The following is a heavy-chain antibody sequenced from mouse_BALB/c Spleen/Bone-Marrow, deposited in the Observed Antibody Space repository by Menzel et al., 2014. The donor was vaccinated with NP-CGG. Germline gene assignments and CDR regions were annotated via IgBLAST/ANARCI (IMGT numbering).Heavy chain of an antibody. CDR1: GYSFTGYY. Sequence: LVKTGASVKISCKSSGYSFTGYYVHWVKQSHGKSLEWIGYISCYNGATSYNQKFKGKATFTVDTSSSTDYMQFNSLTSEDSAAYYCARLDWDGGFAYWGQGTLVTVSA. J-gene: IGHJ3*01. CDR3: ARLDWDGGFAY. V-gene: IGHV1S34*01. CDR2: ISCYNGAT. D-gene: IGHD4-1*01.